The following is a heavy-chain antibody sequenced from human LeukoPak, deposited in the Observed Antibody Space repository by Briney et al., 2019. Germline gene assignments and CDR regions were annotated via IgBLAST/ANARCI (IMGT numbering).Heavy chain of an antibody. CDR3: AKDDRYCSGGSCYSNWCDP. V-gene: IGHV3-23*01. D-gene: IGHD2-15*01. CDR2: ISGCGGST. Sequence: PGGSLRLSCADSGFTFSSYALSGVRQALGKGLEWVSAISGCGGSTYFADSVKGRFTISRDNFKNTLFLQMNSLRAEDTAVYYCAKDDRYCSGGSCYSNWCDPWGQGTLVTVSS. J-gene: IGHJ5*02. CDR1: GFTFSSYA.